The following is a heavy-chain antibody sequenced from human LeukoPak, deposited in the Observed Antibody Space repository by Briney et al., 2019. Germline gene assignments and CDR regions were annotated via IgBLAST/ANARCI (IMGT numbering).Heavy chain of an antibody. CDR3: ARDQYDTWSRRGNFDS. V-gene: IGHV3-23*01. CDR1: AFTFRNYA. D-gene: IGHD3-3*01. J-gene: IGHJ4*02. Sequence: PGGSLRLSCAASAFTFRNYAMSWVRQAPGKGLEWVSTISGNGGRTYDADSVKGRFIISRDNTKNSLYLQMNSLRVEDTAVFYCARDQYDTWSRRGNFDSWGQGTLVIVSS. CDR2: ISGNGGRT.